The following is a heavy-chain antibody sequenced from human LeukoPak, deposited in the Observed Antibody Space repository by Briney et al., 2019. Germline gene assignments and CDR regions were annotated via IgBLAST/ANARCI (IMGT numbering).Heavy chain of an antibody. J-gene: IGHJ4*02. V-gene: IGHV1-46*01. D-gene: IGHD2-15*01. CDR2: INPSDGST. CDR3: ARDGGQSRDYGGY. CDR1: GYTFTNYY. Sequence: GASVKVSCKASGYTFTNYYMHWVRQAPGQGLEWMGIINPSDGSTTYAQKFQDRVTMTRDTSTSTVYMELSNLRSEDTAVYYCARDGGQSRDYGGYWGQGTLVTVSS.